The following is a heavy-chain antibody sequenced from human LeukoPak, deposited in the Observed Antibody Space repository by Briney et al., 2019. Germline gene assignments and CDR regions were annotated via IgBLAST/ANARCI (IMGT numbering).Heavy chain of an antibody. CDR3: TRTQDVTAIDY. CDR1: GGSISSYY. J-gene: IGHJ4*02. CDR2: IYSSGST. Sequence: SETLSLTCTVSGGSISSYYWSWIRQPPGKGLEWIGYIYSSGSTNYNPSLKSRVTMSVNTSKNQFSLKLSSVTAADTAVYYCTRTQDVTAIDYWGQGTLVTVSS. D-gene: IGHD2-21*02. V-gene: IGHV4-59*01.